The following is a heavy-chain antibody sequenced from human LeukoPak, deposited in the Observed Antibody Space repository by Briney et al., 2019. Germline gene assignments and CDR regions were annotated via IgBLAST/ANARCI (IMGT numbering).Heavy chain of an antibody. Sequence: GGSLRLSCAASGFTFSDYILDWVRQAPGKGLEWVGRIRRKRNGYTTEFAASVKGRFTISRDDSKNLLFLHMNNLKTEDTAVYHCSREGGQGDQCAFDIWGQGTMVTVSS. CDR1: GFTFSDYI. CDR3: SREGGQGDQCAFDI. CDR2: IRRKRNGYTT. V-gene: IGHV3-72*01. D-gene: IGHD2-21*01. J-gene: IGHJ3*02.